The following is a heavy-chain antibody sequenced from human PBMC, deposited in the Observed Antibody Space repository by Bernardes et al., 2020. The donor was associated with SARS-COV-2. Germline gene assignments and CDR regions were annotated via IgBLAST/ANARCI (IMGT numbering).Heavy chain of an antibody. CDR3: ARDQYYGSGSSYYYYYGMDV. D-gene: IGHD3-10*01. V-gene: IGHV4-59*01. Sequence: SETLSLTCTVSGGSISSYYWSWIRQPPGKGLEWIGYIYYSGSTNYNPSLKSRVTISVDTSKNQFSLKLSSVTAADTAVYYCARDQYYGSGSSYYYYYGMDVWGQGTTVTVSS. J-gene: IGHJ6*02. CDR1: GGSISSYY. CDR2: IYYSGST.